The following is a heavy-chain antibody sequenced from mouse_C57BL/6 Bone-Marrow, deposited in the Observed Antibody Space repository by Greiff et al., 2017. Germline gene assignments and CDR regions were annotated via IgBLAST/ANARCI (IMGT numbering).Heavy chain of an antibody. J-gene: IGHJ4*01. V-gene: IGHV1-64*01. Sequence: QVQLQQPGAELVKPGASVKLSCKASGYTFTNYWMHWVKQRPGQGLEWIGMMNPNGGSPDYNEKFKSEATLSVDKSSRTASMELSSLTSEDSAVYYCARSYDYDDYTMDYWGQGTSVTVSS. CDR2: MNPNGGSP. CDR3: ARSYDYDDYTMDY. CDR1: GYTFTNYW. D-gene: IGHD2-4*01.